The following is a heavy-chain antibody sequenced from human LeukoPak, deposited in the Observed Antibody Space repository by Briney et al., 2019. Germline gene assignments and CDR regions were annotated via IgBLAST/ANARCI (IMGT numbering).Heavy chain of an antibody. Sequence: ASVTVSYKASGYTFTYRYLHWVRQAPGQGLEWLGLITPSGGSTWYAQKFQGRVTMTRDMSTSTDYMELSSLRSEDTAVYYCARDNSVGDYAWWFDPWGQGTLVTVSS. V-gene: IGHV1-46*01. CDR3: ARDNSVGDYAWWFDP. CDR2: ITPSGGST. CDR1: GYTFTYRY. D-gene: IGHD1-26*01. J-gene: IGHJ5*02.